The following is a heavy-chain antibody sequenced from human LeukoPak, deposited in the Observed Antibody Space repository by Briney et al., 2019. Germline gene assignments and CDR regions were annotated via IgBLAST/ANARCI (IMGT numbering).Heavy chain of an antibody. CDR3: ARDSSSHYYFDY. J-gene: IGHJ4*02. V-gene: IGHV3-53*01. Sequence: GGSLRLSCVASGFTVNSNHMNWVRQAPGKGLEWVSIIYSGGTTYYADSVKGRFTISRDNSKNTLYLQMNSLRAEDTAVYYCARDSSSHYYFDYWGQGTLVTVSS. CDR2: IYSGGTT. CDR1: GFTVNSNH. D-gene: IGHD2-2*01.